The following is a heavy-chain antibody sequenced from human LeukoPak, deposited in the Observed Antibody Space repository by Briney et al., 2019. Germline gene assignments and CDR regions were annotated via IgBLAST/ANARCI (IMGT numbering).Heavy chain of an antibody. D-gene: IGHD2-15*01. V-gene: IGHV3-7*03. CDR2: IKEEGSEK. CDR1: GFTFSSYW. Sequence: PGGSLRLSCAASGFTFSSYWMTWVRQATGKGLEWVANIKEEGSEKYYVDSVKGLFTISRDNARNSVSLQMNSLRAEDTAVYYCARDVDTNYWGQGTLVTVSS. J-gene: IGHJ4*02. CDR3: ARDVDTNY.